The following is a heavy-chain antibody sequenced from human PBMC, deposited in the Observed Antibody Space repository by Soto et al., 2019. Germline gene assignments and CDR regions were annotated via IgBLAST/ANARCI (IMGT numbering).Heavy chain of an antibody. D-gene: IGHD2-21*01. CDR3: ARGGEVGAGQYYLDDS. J-gene: IGHJ4*02. CDR1: GFTFSSNW. Sequence: EVQLVESGGDLVQPGGSLRLSCEASGFTFSSNWMHWVRQGPGKGLVWVSRMNPDGSTRGYADSVKGRFTISRDNARNTVFLQMSRLKAEDPASYACARGGEVGAGQYYLDDSWGQGTLVTVSS. CDR2: MNPDGSTR. V-gene: IGHV3-74*01.